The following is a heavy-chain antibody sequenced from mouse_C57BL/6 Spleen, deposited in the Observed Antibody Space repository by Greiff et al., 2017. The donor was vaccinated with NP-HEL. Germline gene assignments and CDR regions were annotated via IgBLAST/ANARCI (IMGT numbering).Heavy chain of an antibody. D-gene: IGHD2-4*01. J-gene: IGHJ4*01. CDR1: GYTFTGYW. CDR2: LLPGSGST. CDR3: ARSDEYDGGRAMDY. V-gene: IGHV1-9*01. Sequence: QVQLKQSGAELMKPGASVKLSCKATGYTFTGYWIEWVKQRPGHGLEWIGELLPGSGSTNYTEKFKGKATFTANTSSNTAYMQLSSQTTEDSAIYYCARSDEYDGGRAMDYWGQGNSGTGYS.